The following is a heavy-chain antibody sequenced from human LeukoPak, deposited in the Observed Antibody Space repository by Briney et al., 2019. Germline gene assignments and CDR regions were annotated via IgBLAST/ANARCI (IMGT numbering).Heavy chain of an antibody. V-gene: IGHV3-7*01. D-gene: IGHD6-19*01. CDR2: IKNDGSEA. CDR3: ARDGDSGWSLSH. Sequence: GGSLRLSCAASGFTFPIYWMTWVRQAPGKGGEWVGIIKNDGSEAYYGDSVKGRFTISRDNAKNSLYLQMSSLRADDTAVYFCARDGDSGWSLSHWGQGTLVTVSS. J-gene: IGHJ4*02. CDR1: GFTFPIYW.